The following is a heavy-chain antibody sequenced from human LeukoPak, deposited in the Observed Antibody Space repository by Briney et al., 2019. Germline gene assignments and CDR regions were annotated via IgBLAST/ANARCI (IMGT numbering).Heavy chain of an antibody. J-gene: IGHJ4*02. V-gene: IGHV3-30*03. CDR2: ISYDGSNK. CDR3: AASSGYYYFDY. D-gene: IGHD3-22*01. CDR1: GFTFSSYG. Sequence: PGGSLRLSCAASGFTFSSYGMHWVRQAPGKGLEWVAVISYDGSNKYYADSVKGRFTISRDNSKNTLYLQMNSLRAEDTAVYYCAASSGYYYFDYWGQGTLVTVSS.